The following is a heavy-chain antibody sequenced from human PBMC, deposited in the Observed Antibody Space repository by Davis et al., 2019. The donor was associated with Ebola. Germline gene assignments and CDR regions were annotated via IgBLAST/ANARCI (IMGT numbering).Heavy chain of an antibody. J-gene: IGHJ6*02. CDR2: INPSGSST. V-gene: IGHV1-46*01. CDR1: GYTFTSYY. Sequence: ASVKVSCKASGYTFTSYYMHWVRQAPGQGLECMGIINPSGSSTSYAQKFQGRVTMTRDTSTSTVYMELSSLRSEDTAVYYCASGGGTMVQGVIINYGMDVWGQGTTVTVSS. CDR3: ASGGGTMVQGVIINYGMDV. D-gene: IGHD3-10*01.